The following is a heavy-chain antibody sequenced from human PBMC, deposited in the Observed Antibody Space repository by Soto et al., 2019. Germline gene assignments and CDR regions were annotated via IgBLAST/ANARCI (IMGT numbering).Heavy chain of an antibody. CDR2: IYSGGST. CDR3: ARSALDSSGWYAATGENYYGMDV. D-gene: IGHD6-19*01. Sequence: GGSLRLSCAASGFTVSSNYMSWVRQAPGKGLEWVSVIYSGGSTYYADSVKGRFTISRHNSKNTLYLQMNSLRAEDTAVYYCARSALDSSGWYAATGENYYGMDVWGQGTTVTVSS. V-gene: IGHV3-53*04. CDR1: GFTVSSNY. J-gene: IGHJ6*02.